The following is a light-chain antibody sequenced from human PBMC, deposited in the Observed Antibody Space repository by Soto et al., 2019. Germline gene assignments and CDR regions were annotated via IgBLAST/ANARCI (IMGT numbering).Light chain of an antibody. CDR2: GAS. V-gene: IGKV3-20*01. Sequence: EIVLTQSPGTLSLSPGDTATLSCRASQSVSSSYLAWSQQKPGQAPRLLIYGASSRATGIPDRFSGSGSGTDFTLTISRLEPEDVAVYYCKQYGSSTWTFGQGTKVEIK. J-gene: IGKJ1*01. CDR1: QSVSSSY. CDR3: KQYGSSTWT.